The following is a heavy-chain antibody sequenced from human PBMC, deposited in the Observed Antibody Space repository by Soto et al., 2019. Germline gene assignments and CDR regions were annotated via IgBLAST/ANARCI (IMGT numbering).Heavy chain of an antibody. Sequence: ASVKVSCKASGYTFTGYYMHWVRQAPGQGLEWMGWINPNSGGTSYAQKFQGRVTMTRDTSISTAYMELSRLRSDDTAVYYCARDMEWLMPLDYWGQGTRVTVSS. CDR3: ARDMEWLMPLDY. V-gene: IGHV1-2*02. CDR1: GYTFTGYY. J-gene: IGHJ4*02. CDR2: INPNSGGT. D-gene: IGHD3-3*01.